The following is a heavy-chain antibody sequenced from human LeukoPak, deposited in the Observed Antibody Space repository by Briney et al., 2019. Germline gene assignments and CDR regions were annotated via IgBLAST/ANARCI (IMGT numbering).Heavy chain of an antibody. D-gene: IGHD3-10*01. CDR3: ARVVYRGGNWFDP. CDR2: IFSNGNT. V-gene: IGHV4-59*02. CDR1: SGSVSSDY. J-gene: IGHJ5*02. Sequence: SEILSLTCTVSSGSVSSDYWTWIRQPPGKGLEWVGYIFSNGNTEYSPSLKSRATISVDTSKNQCSLKLNSVTAADTAVYYCARVVYRGGNWFDPWGQGTLVTVSS.